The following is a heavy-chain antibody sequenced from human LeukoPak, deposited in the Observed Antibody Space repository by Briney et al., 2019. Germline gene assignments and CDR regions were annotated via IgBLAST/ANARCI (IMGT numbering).Heavy chain of an antibody. CDR3: ARDSSLYFGVVRK. Sequence: PGGSLRLSCAASGFTFSSYGMNWVRQAPGKGLEWVATIKRGGGGSYYVDSVKVRFTISRDNAKNSLYLQMNSLRAEDTAVYYCARDSSLYFGVVRKWGHGTLVTVSS. D-gene: IGHD3-3*01. V-gene: IGHV3-7*01. CDR1: GFTFSSYG. J-gene: IGHJ4*01. CDR2: IKRGGGGS.